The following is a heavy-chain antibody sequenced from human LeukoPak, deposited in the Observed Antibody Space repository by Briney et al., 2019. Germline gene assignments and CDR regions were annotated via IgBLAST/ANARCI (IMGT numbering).Heavy chain of an antibody. CDR3: AKVLTGSQDY. CDR1: GFTFNSYA. J-gene: IGHJ4*02. Sequence: PGGSLRLSCAASGFTFNSYALSWVRQAPGKGLEWVSTIGGGGENTYYADSVKGRSTISRDSSKNTVYLHMKSLRAEDTAVYFCAKVLTGSQDYWGQGTLVTVTS. D-gene: IGHD1-14*01. V-gene: IGHV3-23*01. CDR2: IGGGGENT.